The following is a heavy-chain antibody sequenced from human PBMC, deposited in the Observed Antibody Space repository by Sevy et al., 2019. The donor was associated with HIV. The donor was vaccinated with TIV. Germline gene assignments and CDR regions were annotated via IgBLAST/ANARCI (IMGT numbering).Heavy chain of an antibody. CDR1: GGSISSGGYY. CDR2: IYYSGST. J-gene: IGHJ6*02. Sequence: SETLSLTCTVSGGSISSGGYYWSWIRQHPGKGLEWIGYIYYSGSTYYNPSLKSRVTISVDTSKNQFSLKLSSVTAADTAVYYCAGAEYSSSSRLRYYGMDVWGQGTTVTVSS. CDR3: AGAEYSSSSRLRYYGMDV. D-gene: IGHD6-6*01. V-gene: IGHV4-31*03.